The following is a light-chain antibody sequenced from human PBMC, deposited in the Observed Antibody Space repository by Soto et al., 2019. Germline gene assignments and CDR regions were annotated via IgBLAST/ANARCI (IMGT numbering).Light chain of an antibody. V-gene: IGKV3-20*01. J-gene: IGKJ4*01. CDR3: QQYGSSLGVT. CDR1: QSVSSSY. Sequence: EIVLTQSPGTLSLSPGEGATLSCRASQSVSSSYLAWYQQKPGQAPRLLIYGASSRATGIPDRFSGSGSGTDFTLTISRLEPEDFAVYYCQQYGSSLGVTFGGGTKV. CDR2: GAS.